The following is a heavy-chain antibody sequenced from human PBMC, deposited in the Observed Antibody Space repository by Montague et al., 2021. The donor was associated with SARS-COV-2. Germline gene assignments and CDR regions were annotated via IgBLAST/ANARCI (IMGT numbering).Heavy chain of an antibody. Sequence: SLRLSCAASGFTFSSYGMHWVRQAPGKGLEWVAVIWYDGSNKYYADSVKGRFTISRDNSKNTLYLQMNSLRAEDTAVYYCARVLSYYGMDVWGQGTTITVSS. J-gene: IGHJ6*02. CDR1: GFTFSSYG. CDR2: IWYDGSNK. CDR3: ARVLSYYGMDV. V-gene: IGHV3-33*01.